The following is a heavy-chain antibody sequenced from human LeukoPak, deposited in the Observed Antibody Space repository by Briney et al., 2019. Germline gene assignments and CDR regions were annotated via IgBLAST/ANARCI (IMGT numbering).Heavy chain of an antibody. V-gene: IGHV4-34*01. CDR1: GGSFSGYY. D-gene: IGHD1-1*01. CDR2: INHSGST. Sequence: PSETLSLTCAVYGGSFSGYYWSWIRQPPGKGLGWIGEINHSGSTNYNPSLKSRVTISVDTSKKQFSLKLTSVTAADTAVYYCARRNWIFQIPYYYYYYGMDVWGQGTTVTVSS. J-gene: IGHJ6*02. CDR3: ARRNWIFQIPYYYYYYGMDV.